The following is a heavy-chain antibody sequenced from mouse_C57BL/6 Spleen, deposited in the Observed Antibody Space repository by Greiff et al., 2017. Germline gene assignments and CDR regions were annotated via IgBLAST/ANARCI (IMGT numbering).Heavy chain of an antibody. CDR3: ARSTMVTTVYY. CDR1: GYTFTSYW. J-gene: IGHJ2*01. V-gene: IGHV1-52*01. CDR2: IDPSDSET. D-gene: IGHD2-2*01. Sequence: QVQLQQPGAELVRPGSSVKLSCKASGYTFTSYWMHWVRQRPIQGLEWIGNIDPSDSETHYTQKFKDKATLTVDKSSSTAYMQLSSLTSEDSAVYYCARSTMVTTVYYWGQGTTLTVSS.